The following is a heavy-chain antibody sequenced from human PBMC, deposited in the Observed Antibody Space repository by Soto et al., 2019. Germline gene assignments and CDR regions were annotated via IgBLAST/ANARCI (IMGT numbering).Heavy chain of an antibody. CDR2: ISSSSSYI. V-gene: IGHV3-21*01. J-gene: IGHJ4*02. Sequence: EVQLVESGGGLVKPGGSLRLSCAASGFTFSSYSMNWVRQAPGKGLEWVSSISSSSSYIYYADSVKGRFTISRDNAKNSLYLQMNSLRAEDTAVYYCARDFGGRVATPQSGFDYWGQGTLVTVSS. CDR1: GFTFSSYS. D-gene: IGHD5-12*01. CDR3: ARDFGGRVATPQSGFDY.